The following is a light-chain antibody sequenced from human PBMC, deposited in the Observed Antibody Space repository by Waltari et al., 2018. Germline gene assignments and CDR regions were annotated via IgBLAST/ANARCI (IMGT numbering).Light chain of an antibody. CDR3: QQYYTAPPPT. CDR1: QSVLHMSSNRNY. J-gene: IGKJ4*01. Sequence: DIVMTQSPASLAVSLGERASINCNSRQSVLHMSSNRNYVAWYQQTPGQPPKLLIYWASSRESGVPDRFSGSGSGTDFTLTIDSLHAEDVAVYYCQQYYTAPPPTFGGGTKVEIK. V-gene: IGKV4-1*01. CDR2: WAS.